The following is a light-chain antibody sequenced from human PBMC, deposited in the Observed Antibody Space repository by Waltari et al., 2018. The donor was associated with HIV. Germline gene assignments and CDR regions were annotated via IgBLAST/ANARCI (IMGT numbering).Light chain of an antibody. Sequence: DIQMTQSPSSLSASIGDRVTITCRASQTISNHLNWYQQKPGQAPKFLIYHASNLQNGVPPRFSGSGSGTDFTFTITSLQPEDFATYYCQQSHSIPRTFGQGTTVEI. CDR1: QTISNH. J-gene: IGKJ1*01. CDR2: HAS. V-gene: IGKV1-39*01. CDR3: QQSHSIPRT.